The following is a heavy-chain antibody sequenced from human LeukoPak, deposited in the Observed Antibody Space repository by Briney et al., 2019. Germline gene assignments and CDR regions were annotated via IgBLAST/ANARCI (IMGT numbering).Heavy chain of an antibody. D-gene: IGHD3-10*01. CDR1: GGSISSSY. J-gene: IGHJ4*02. CDR2: IYYSGST. V-gene: IGHV4-59*08. CDR3: ARGVSSGSDY. Sequence: SETLSLTCTVSGGSISSSYWSWIRQPPGKGLEWIRYIYYSGSTNYNPSLKSRVTISGDTSKNQSSLKLSSVTAADTAVYYCARGVSSGSDYWGQGTLVTVSS.